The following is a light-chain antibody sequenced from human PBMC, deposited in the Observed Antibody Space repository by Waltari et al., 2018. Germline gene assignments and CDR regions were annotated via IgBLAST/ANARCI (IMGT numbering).Light chain of an antibody. CDR3: AAWDDTLNIWV. CDR2: ANG. V-gene: IGLV1-44*01. Sequence: QSVLTQAPSASGAPGPKVTISCSGGTSNIGDNNVNWYRQLPGTAPKLLIYANGQRPSGVPDRFSGSKSGTSASLDIGGLQSGDEAHYFCAAWDDTLNIWVFGGGTKVTVL. CDR1: TSNIGDNN. J-gene: IGLJ3*02.